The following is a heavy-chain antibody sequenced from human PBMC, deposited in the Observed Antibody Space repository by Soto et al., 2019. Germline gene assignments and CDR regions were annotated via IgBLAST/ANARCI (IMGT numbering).Heavy chain of an antibody. CDR3: ARDGFVVPAANYYYYGMDV. V-gene: IGHV3-21*01. D-gene: IGHD2-2*01. CDR1: GFTFSSYS. CDR2: ISSSSSYI. Sequence: PGGSLRLSCAASGFTFSSYSMNWVRQAPGKGLEWVSSISSSSSYIYYADSVKGRFTISRDNAKNSLYLQMNSLRAEDTAVYYCARDGFVVPAANYYYYGMDVWGQGTTVTVSS. J-gene: IGHJ6*02.